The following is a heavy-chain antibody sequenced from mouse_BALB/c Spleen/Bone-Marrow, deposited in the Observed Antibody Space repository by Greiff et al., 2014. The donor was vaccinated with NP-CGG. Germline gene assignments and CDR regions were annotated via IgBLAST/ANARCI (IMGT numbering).Heavy chain of an antibody. CDR2: IYPGDGDT. Sequence: QVQLQQSGPELVKPGASVKISCKASGYAFSSSWMNWVTQRPGQGLEWIRRIYPGDGDTNYNGKFKGKATLTADKSSSTAYMQLSSLTSVDSAVYFCARGGNYRFDYWGQGTTRT. V-gene: IGHV1-82*01. D-gene: IGHD2-1*01. CDR1: GYAFSSSW. J-gene: IGHJ2*01. CDR3: ARGGNYRFDY.